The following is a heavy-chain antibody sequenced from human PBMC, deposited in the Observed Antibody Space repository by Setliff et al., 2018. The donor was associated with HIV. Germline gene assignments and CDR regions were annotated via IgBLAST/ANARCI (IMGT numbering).Heavy chain of an antibody. CDR2: IRDKGNSYAT. CDR3: IRGPDYPYYFDY. CDR1: GFTSSGSA. D-gene: IGHD4-17*01. Sequence: GGSLRLSCAASGFTSSGSAVHWVRQASGRGLEWVGRIRDKGNSYATTYAASVKGRFTISRDDSKNTAFLQMNSLKTEDTAVYYCIRGPDYPYYFDYWGQGTQVTVSS. J-gene: IGHJ4*02. V-gene: IGHV3-73*01.